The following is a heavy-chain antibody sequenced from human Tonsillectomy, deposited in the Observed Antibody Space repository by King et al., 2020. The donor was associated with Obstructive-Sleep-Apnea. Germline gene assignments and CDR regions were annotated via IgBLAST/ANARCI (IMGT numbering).Heavy chain of an antibody. CDR3: ARVMNWNDEPYYYYYGMDV. V-gene: IGHV4-59*01. D-gene: IGHD1-1*01. J-gene: IGHJ6*02. CDR1: GGSISSYY. CDR2: IYYSGST. Sequence: VQLQESGPGLVKPSETLSLTCTVSGGSISSYYWSWIRQPPGKGLEWIGYIYYSGSTNYNPSLKSRVTISVDTSKNQFSLKLSSVTAADTAVYYCARVMNWNDEPYYYYYGMDVWGQGTTVTVSS.